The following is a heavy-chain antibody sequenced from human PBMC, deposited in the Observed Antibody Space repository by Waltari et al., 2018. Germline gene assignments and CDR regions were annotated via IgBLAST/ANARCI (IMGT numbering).Heavy chain of an antibody. V-gene: IGHV1-2*02. CDR3: ARVAMRWNYLGYYFDY. D-gene: IGHD1-7*01. CDR1: GYTFTGSY. CDR2: INPNSGGT. J-gene: IGHJ4*02. Sequence: QVQLVQSGAEVKKPGASVKVSCKASGYTFTGSYMHWVRQDPGQGFEWMGGINPNSGGTNYAQKFQGRVTMTRDTSISTAYMELSRLRSDDTAVYYCARVAMRWNYLGYYFDYWGQGTLVTVSS.